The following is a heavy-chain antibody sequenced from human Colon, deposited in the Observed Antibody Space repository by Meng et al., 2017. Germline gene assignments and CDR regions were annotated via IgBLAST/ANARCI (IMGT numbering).Heavy chain of an antibody. V-gene: IGHV3-21*01. Sequence: GGSLRLSCAASGFTFSTYSMNWVRQAPGKGLEWVSSIGVSSFYIKYADSLKGRFTISRDNAKNSLYLQMNSLRVEDTAVYYCAKDPPHYYYGMDVWGQGTMVTVSS. CDR1: GFTFSTYS. CDR3: AKDPPHYYYGMDV. J-gene: IGHJ6*02. CDR2: IGVSSFYI.